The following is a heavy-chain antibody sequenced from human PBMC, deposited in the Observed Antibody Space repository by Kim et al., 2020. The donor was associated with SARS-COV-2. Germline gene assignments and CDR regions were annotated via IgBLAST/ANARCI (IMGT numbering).Heavy chain of an antibody. D-gene: IGHD1-7*01. J-gene: IGHJ4*02. V-gene: IGHV1-24*01. CDR3: ATLPSRVTGTNPEFDY. Sequence: KFQGRVTMTEDTSTDTAYMELSSLRSEDTAVYYCATLPSRVTGTNPEFDYWGQGTLVTVSS.